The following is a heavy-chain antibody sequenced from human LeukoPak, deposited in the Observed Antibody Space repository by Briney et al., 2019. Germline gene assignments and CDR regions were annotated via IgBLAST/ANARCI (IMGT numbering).Heavy chain of an antibody. Sequence: SQTLSHTCTVSGGSISSGSYYWSWIRQPAGKGLEWIGRIYTSGSTNYNPSLKSRVTISVDTSKNQFSLKLSSVTAADTAVYYCARGSWGELLDYWGQGTLVTVSS. V-gene: IGHV4-61*02. J-gene: IGHJ4*02. CDR2: IYTSGST. CDR1: GGSISSGSYY. D-gene: IGHD1-26*01. CDR3: ARGSWGELLDY.